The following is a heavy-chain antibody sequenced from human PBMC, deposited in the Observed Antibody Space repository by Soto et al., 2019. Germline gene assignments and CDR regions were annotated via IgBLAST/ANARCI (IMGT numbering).Heavy chain of an antibody. D-gene: IGHD6-6*01. CDR2: IRSKANSYAT. CDR1: GFTFSGSA. V-gene: IGHV3-73*01. J-gene: IGHJ6*02. CDR3: TKVRSIAAHYYGMDV. Sequence: PGGSLRLSCAASGFTFSGSAMHWVRQASGKGLEWVGRIRSKANSYATAYAASVKGRFTISRDDSKNTAYLQMNSLKTEDTAVYYCTKVRSIAAHYYGMDVWGQGTTVTVSS.